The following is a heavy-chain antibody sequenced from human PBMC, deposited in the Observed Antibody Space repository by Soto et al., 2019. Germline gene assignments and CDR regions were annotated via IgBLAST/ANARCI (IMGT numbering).Heavy chain of an antibody. CDR1: GFTFSSYG. CDR2: IWYDGSNK. D-gene: IGHD3-10*01. Sequence: QVQLVESGGGVVQPGRSLRLSCAASGFTFSSYGMHWVRQAPGKGLEWVAVIWYDGSNKYYADSVKGRFTISRDNSKNTLYLQMNSLRAEDTAVYYCARGDYGSGSYLFDIWGQGTMVTVSS. J-gene: IGHJ3*02. V-gene: IGHV3-33*01. CDR3: ARGDYGSGSYLFDI.